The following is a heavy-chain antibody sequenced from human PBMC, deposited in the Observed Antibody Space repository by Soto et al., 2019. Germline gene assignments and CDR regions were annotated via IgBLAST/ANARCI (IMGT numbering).Heavy chain of an antibody. CDR1: GFTFSSYG. D-gene: IGHD6-19*01. CDR3: AKVPYSSGWYPYYYYGMDV. Sequence: QVQLVESGGGVVQPGRSLRLSCAASGFTFSSYGMHWVRQAPGKGLEWVAVISYDGGNKYYADSVKGRFTISRDNSKNTLYLEMNSLRSEDTDVYYCAKVPYSSGWYPYYYYGMDVW. CDR2: ISYDGGNK. V-gene: IGHV3-30*18. J-gene: IGHJ6*01.